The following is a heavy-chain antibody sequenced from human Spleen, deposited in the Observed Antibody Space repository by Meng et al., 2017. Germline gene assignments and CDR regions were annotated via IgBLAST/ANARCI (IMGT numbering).Heavy chain of an antibody. Sequence: HVQLLQSGAEVKKPGASGKVSCKASGYTFTSYYMHWVRQAPGQGLEWMGILNPSVGSTTYAQKFEGRVTMTRDTSTSTVYLEVSSLTSEDTAVYYCVRELRDTLYFDYRGQGTLVTVSS. CDR3: VRELRDTLYFDY. J-gene: IGHJ4*02. V-gene: IGHV1-46*03. CDR2: LNPSVGST. D-gene: IGHD5-24*01. CDR1: GYTFTSYY.